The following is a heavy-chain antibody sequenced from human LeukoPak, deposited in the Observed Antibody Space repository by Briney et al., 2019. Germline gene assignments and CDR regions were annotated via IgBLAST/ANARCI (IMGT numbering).Heavy chain of an antibody. CDR1: GFTFSSYW. J-gene: IGHJ6*03. V-gene: IGHV3-7*01. D-gene: IGHD6-19*01. CDR3: ARHLTGYSSGWFAIPTNYYYYMDV. Sequence: GGSLRLSCAASGFTFSSYWMSWVRQAPGKGLEWVANIKQDGSEKYYVDSVKGRFTISRDNAKNSLYLQMNSLRAEDTAVYYCARHLTGYSSGWFAIPTNYYYYMDVWGKGTTVTISS. CDR2: IKQDGSEK.